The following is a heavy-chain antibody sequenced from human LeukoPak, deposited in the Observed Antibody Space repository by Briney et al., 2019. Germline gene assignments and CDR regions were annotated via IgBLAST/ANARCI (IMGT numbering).Heavy chain of an antibody. D-gene: IGHD5-18*01. Sequence: GGSLRLSCAASGFTFSSYGMHRVRQAPGKGLEWVAVIWYDGSNKYYADSVKGRFTISRDNSKNTLYLQMNSLRAEDTAVYYCAKDGGPRGYSLSYWGQGALVTVSS. V-gene: IGHV3-33*06. J-gene: IGHJ4*02. CDR2: IWYDGSNK. CDR1: GFTFSSYG. CDR3: AKDGGPRGYSLSY.